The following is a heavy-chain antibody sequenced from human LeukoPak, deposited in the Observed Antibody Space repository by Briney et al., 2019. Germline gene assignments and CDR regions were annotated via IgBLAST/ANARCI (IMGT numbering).Heavy chain of an antibody. Sequence: GGSLRLSCAASGFTFSSYAMSWVRQAPGKGLEWVSAISGSGGSTYYADSVKGRFTISRDNSKNTLYLQMNSLRAEDTAVYYCAKDRYCSSTSCPRAFDIWGQGTKVTVSS. V-gene: IGHV3-23*01. D-gene: IGHD2-2*01. CDR1: GFTFSSYA. CDR2: ISGSGGST. J-gene: IGHJ3*02. CDR3: AKDRYCSSTSCPRAFDI.